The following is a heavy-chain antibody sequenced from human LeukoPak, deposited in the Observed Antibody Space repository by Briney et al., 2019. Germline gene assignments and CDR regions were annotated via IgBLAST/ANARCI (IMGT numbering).Heavy chain of an antibody. J-gene: IGHJ4*02. CDR3: ARGKYFGLILVDY. CDR1: GGSLSGDTYY. CDR2: ISQSGSA. D-gene: IGHD3/OR15-3a*01. Sequence: SETLSLTCTVSGGSLSGDTYYWTWIRQPPGKGLEWVGHISQSGSAHYSPSLKSRVTISEDKSKNQFSLQLSSVTVADTAVYYCARGKYFGLILVDYWGQGTLAIVS. V-gene: IGHV4-30-2*01.